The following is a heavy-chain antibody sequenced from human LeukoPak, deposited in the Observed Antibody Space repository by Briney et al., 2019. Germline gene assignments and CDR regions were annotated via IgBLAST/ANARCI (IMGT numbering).Heavy chain of an antibody. CDR3: ARHGRGDLYYFDY. D-gene: IGHD3-10*01. J-gene: IGHJ4*02. Sequence: SETLSLTCTVSGGSISSYYWSWIRQPPGKGLEWIGYIYYSGSTNYNPSLKSRVTISVDTSKNQFSLKLSSVTAADAAVYYCARHGRGDLYYFDYWGQGTLVTVSS. V-gene: IGHV4-59*08. CDR2: IYYSGST. CDR1: GGSISSYY.